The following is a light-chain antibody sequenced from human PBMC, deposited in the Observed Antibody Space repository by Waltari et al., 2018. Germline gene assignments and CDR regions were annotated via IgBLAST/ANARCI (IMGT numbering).Light chain of an antibody. V-gene: IGKV1-39*01. CDR3: QQSYSTLMYT. CDR1: QSISSY. Sequence: DIQMTQSPSSLSASVGDRVTITCRASQSISSYLNWYQQKPGKAPKLLIYAASSLQSGVPSRFSCSGSGTDLTLTISSLQPEDFATYYCQQSYSTLMYTFGQGTKLEIK. J-gene: IGKJ2*01. CDR2: AAS.